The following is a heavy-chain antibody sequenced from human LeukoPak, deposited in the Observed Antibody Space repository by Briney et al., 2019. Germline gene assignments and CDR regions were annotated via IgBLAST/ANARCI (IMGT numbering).Heavy chain of an antibody. J-gene: IGHJ5*02. CDR1: GGSISSYY. Sequence: SETLSLTCTVSGGSISSYYWSWIRQPPGKGLEWIGYIYYSGSTNYNPSLKSRVTISVDTSKNRFSLKLSSVTAADTAVYYCARERYCTNGVCYWFDPWGQGTLVTVSS. CDR2: IYYSGST. CDR3: ARERYCTNGVCYWFDP. V-gene: IGHV4-59*01. D-gene: IGHD2-8*01.